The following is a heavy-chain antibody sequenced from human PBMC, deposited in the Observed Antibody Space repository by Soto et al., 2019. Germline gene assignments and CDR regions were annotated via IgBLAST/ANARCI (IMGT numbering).Heavy chain of an antibody. CDR2: IYYSGST. D-gene: IGHD3-22*01. CDR3: ARHWDYDRTGADWFDR. Sequence: SETLSLTCTVSGGSISSGDYYWSWIRQPPGKGLEWIGYIYYSGSTYYNPSLKSRVTISVDTSKNQFSLKLSSVTAADTAVYYCARHWDYDRTGADWFDRWGNGTLVTVSS. CDR1: GGSISSGDYY. V-gene: IGHV4-30-4*01. J-gene: IGHJ5*02.